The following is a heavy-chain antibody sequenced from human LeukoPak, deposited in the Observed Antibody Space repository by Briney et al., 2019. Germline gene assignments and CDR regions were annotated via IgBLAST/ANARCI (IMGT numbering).Heavy chain of an antibody. V-gene: IGHV4-38-2*02. J-gene: IGHJ4*02. D-gene: IGHD5/OR15-5a*01. Sequence: SETLSLTCTVSDYSISSGYGYYWGWIRQPPGKGLEGIGNIYHSGITYYNHFNSSLKSRVTIAIDTSKNQFSVSLTSVTAADTAVYFCATLVSTRYYFDYWGQGTLVTVSS. CDR1: DYSISSGYGYY. CDR2: IYHSGIT. CDR3: ATLVSTRYYFDY.